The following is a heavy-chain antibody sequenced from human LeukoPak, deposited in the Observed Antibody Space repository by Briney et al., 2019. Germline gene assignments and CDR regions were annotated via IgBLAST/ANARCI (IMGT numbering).Heavy chain of an antibody. CDR2: INPNSGGT. J-gene: IGHJ3*02. CDR3: ARATPKLRYFDWLLPSYAFDI. V-gene: IGHV1-2*02. CDR1: GYTFTGYY. Sequence: ASVKVSRKASGYTFTGYYMHWVRQAPGQGLEWMGWINPNSGGTNYAQKFQGRVTMTRDTSISTAYMELSRLRSDDTAVYYCARATPKLRYFDWLLPSYAFDIWGQGTMVTVSS. D-gene: IGHD3-9*01.